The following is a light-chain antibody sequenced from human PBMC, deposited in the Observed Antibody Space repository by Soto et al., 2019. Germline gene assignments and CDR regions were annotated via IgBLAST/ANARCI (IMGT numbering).Light chain of an antibody. CDR2: YDS. Sequence: SYELTQPPSVSVAPGKTARITCGVNNIGSKSVHWYQQKPGQAPVLVIYYDSDRPSGIPERFSGSNSENTATLTINRVEAEDEADYYCQVWDKSSDHCLFGGGTKVTVL. J-gene: IGLJ2*01. CDR1: NIGSKS. V-gene: IGLV3-21*04. CDR3: QVWDKSSDHCL.